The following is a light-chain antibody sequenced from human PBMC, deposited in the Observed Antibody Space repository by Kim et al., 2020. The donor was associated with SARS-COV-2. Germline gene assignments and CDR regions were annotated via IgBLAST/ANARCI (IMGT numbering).Light chain of an antibody. CDR1: QSVSSSY. CDR3: QQYGSSAWT. Sequence: EIVLTQSPGTLSLSPGERATLSCRASQSVSSSYLAWYQQKPGQAPRLLIYGASGRATGIPDRFSGSGSGTDFTLTINRLEPEDFAVYYCQQYGSSAWTFGQGTKVDIK. J-gene: IGKJ1*01. CDR2: GAS. V-gene: IGKV3-20*01.